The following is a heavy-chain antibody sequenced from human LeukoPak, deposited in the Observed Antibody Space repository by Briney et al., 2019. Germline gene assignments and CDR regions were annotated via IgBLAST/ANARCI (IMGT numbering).Heavy chain of an antibody. CDR1: EFIFSSHS. V-gene: IGHV3-48*02. J-gene: IGHJ4*02. D-gene: IGHD3-16*01. Sequence: GGSLRLSCAASEFIFSSHSMNWVRQAPGKGLEWVAYISHTGSPTNYADSVKGRFTISRDNAKNSVYLQMNSLRDEDTAVYHCARDRGYCDSESCYRFFDSWGQGTLVTVSS. CDR2: ISHTGSPT. CDR3: ARDRGYCDSESCYRFFDS.